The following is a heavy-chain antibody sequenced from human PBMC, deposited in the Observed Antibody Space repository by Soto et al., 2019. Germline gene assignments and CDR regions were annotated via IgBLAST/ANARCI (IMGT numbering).Heavy chain of an antibody. CDR3: ARDRDWAFDY. J-gene: IGHJ4*02. CDR2: IFATSTTI. Sequence: EVQLVKSGRDLVQPGGSLRLSCVASGFTFSSFSVVWVRQAPGKGLEWIAYIFATSTTIYYADSVKGRFTVSRDNTQNSLFLLMNSLTGDDTAIYYCARDRDWAFDYWGQGTQVIVSS. V-gene: IGHV3-48*04. D-gene: IGHD3-9*01. CDR1: GFTFSSFS.